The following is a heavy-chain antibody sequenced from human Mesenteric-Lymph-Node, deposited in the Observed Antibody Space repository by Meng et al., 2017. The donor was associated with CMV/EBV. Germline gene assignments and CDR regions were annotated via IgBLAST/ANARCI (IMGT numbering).Heavy chain of an antibody. CDR1: GYGFTSYW. CDR3: ARGAAAGGTLIYYGMDV. V-gene: IGHV5-51*01. CDR2: IYPGDSDT. Sequence: GESLKTSCKGSGYGFTSYWIGWVRRMPGKGLEWMGIIYPGDSDTRYSPSFQGQVTISADKSISTAYLQWSSLKASDTAMYYCARGAAAGGTLIYYGMDVWGQGTTVTVSS. J-gene: IGHJ6*02. D-gene: IGHD6-13*01.